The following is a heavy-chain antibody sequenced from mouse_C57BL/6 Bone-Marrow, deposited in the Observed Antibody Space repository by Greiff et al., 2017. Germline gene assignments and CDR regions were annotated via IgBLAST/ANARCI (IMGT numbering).Heavy chain of an antibody. CDR3: AKGAY. V-gene: IGHV1-72*01. Sequence: YLLKPLSSVKLSCKASGYTFTSYWMHWVKQRPGRGLAWIGRIDPNSGGTKYNEKFKSKDTLTVDTPSRTAYMQLSSLTAEDSAVYYCAKGAYWGQGTLVTVSA. CDR2: IDPNSGGT. CDR1: GYTFTSYW. J-gene: IGHJ3*01.